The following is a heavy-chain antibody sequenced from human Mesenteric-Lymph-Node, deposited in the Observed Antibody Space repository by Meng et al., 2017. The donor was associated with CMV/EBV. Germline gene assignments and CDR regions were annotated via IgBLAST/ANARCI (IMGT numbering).Heavy chain of an antibody. CDR1: GFSFSSYS. D-gene: IGHD1-7*01. CDR2: ITSGGGYL. J-gene: IGHJ4*02. Sequence: CASAGFSFSSYSLNWVRQAPGKGLEWVSSITSGGGYLYYTDSVKGRFTISRDNAKNSLYLQMNSLRAEDTAVYYCAKGSTGTTSPFDYWGQGTLVTVSS. CDR3: AKGSTGTTSPFDY. V-gene: IGHV3-21*01.